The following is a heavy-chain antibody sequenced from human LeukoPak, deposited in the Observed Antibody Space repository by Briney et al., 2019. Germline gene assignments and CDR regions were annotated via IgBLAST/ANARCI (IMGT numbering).Heavy chain of an antibody. V-gene: IGHV4-39*01. CDR1: GGSISSSSYN. CDR2: IYYSGST. J-gene: IGHJ4*02. D-gene: IGHD2-2*01. CDR3: ARLEKYQLLIF. Sequence: SETLSLTCTVYGGSISSSSYNWGWIRQPPGKGLEWIGSIYYSGSTYYTPSLKSRVTISVDTSKNQFSLKLSSVTAADTAVYYCARLEKYQLLIFWGQGTLVTVSS.